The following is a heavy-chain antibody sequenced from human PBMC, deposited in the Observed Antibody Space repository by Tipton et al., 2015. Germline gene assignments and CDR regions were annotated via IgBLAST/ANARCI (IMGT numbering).Heavy chain of an antibody. CDR1: GDSIRSFY. CDR2: IYSSATT. Sequence: LRLSCTVSGDSIRSFYWSWIRQSPGKGLEWIGYIYSSATTSYSSALRSRVTISVDTSKNQFSLNLRSVTAADTAVYFCAKTHGAYDWYLDHWGQGTLVTVSS. CDR3: AKTHGAYDWYLDH. J-gene: IGHJ4*02. D-gene: IGHD5-12*01. V-gene: IGHV4-4*09.